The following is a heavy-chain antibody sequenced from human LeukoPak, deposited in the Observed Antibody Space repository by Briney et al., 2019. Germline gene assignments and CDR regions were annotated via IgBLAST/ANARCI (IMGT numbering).Heavy chain of an antibody. D-gene: IGHD6-6*01. Sequence: GGSLRLPCAASGFTFSSYSMNWVRQAPGKGLEGVSSISSRSSYIYYADSVKGRFTISRDNAKNTLYLQMNSLRAEDTAVYYCAKDLLSAYSSSSGGDYWGQGTLVTVSS. CDR1: GFTFSSYS. CDR3: AKDLLSAYSSSSGGDY. J-gene: IGHJ4*02. V-gene: IGHV3-21*04. CDR2: ISSRSSYI.